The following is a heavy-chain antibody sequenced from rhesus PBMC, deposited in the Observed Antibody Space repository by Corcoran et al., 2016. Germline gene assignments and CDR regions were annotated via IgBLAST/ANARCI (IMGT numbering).Heavy chain of an antibody. J-gene: IGHJ4*01. CDR2: IYWDDDK. CDR1: GFSLTTSGMG. CDR3: ARYNWNYGYFDY. D-gene: IGHD1-26*01. Sequence: QVTLKESGPALVKPTQTLTLTCTFSGFSLTTSGMGVGWIRQTPGKALEWLALIYWDDDKRYSTSLKSRLTISKDTSKNQVVLTMTNMDPVDTATYYCARYNWNYGYFDYWGQGVLVTVSS. V-gene: IGHV2-174*01.